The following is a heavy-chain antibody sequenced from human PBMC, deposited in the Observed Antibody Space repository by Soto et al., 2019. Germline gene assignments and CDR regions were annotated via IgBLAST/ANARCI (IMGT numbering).Heavy chain of an antibody. V-gene: IGHV3-21*01. CDR3: ARKGASGWEPYYFDY. CDR1: GFTFSSYS. D-gene: IGHD6-19*01. Sequence: GGSLRLSCTASGFTFSSYSVNWVRQAPGKGLEWVSSISGSSTYIYYADSVKGRFTISRDNAKNSVYLQMSSLSAEDTAMYYCARKGASGWEPYYFDYWGQGTLVTVSS. CDR2: ISGSSTYI. J-gene: IGHJ4*02.